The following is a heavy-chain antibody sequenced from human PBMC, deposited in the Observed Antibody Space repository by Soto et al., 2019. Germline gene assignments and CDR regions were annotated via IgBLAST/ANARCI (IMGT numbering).Heavy chain of an antibody. J-gene: IGHJ4*02. CDR3: AKDDSGYDEGPTGGPDY. CDR2: ISYDGSNK. CDR1: GFTFSSYG. V-gene: IGHV3-30*18. Sequence: GGSLRLSCAASGFTFSSYGMHWVRQAPGKGLEWVAVISYDGSNKYYADSVKGRFTISRDNSKNTLYLQMNSLRAEDTAVYYCAKDDSGYDEGPTGGPDYWGQGTLVTVSS. D-gene: IGHD5-12*01.